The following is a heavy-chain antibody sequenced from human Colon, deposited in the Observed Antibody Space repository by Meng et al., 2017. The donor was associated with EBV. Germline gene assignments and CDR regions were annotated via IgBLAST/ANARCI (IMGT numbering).Heavy chain of an antibody. J-gene: IGHJ4*02. CDR1: GGSISSSGYC. CDR2: SYYSGST. CDR3: VRYSYGFDY. Sequence: QVQLQESGPGLVKPSXXLSLTCGVSGGSISSSGYCWSWIRQPPGKGLEWIGYSYYSGSTYYNPSLKSRVTISVDTSNNQFSLKLKSVTAADTAVYYCVRYSYGFDYWGQGTLVTVSS. V-gene: IGHV4-30-4*01. D-gene: IGHD5-18*01.